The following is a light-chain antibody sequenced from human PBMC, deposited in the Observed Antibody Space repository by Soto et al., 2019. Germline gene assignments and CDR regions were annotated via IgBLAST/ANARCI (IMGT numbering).Light chain of an antibody. J-gene: IGKJ4*01. Sequence: EVVMTQSPATLSVSPGERATLSCRASQSVRSHLAWYQQKPGQAPSLLIFGASTRATGVPARFSGSESGTEFTLAISSLQSEDVAVYFCQQYNDWPRTFGGGTTVEIK. CDR1: QSVRSH. CDR3: QQYNDWPRT. CDR2: GAS. V-gene: IGKV3-15*01.